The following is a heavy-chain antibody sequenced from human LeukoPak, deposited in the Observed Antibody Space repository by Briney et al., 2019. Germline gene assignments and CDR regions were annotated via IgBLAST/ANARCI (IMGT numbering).Heavy chain of an antibody. V-gene: IGHV3-33*06. CDR3: AKEKERSYSSSWYWFGP. CDR2: IWYDGSNK. Sequence: QPGGSLRLSCAASGFTFSSYGMHWVRQAPGKGLEWVAVIWYDGSNKYYADSVKGRFTISRDNSKNTLYLQMNSLRVEDTAVYYCAKEKERSYSSSWYWFGPWGQGTLVTVSS. J-gene: IGHJ5*02. D-gene: IGHD6-13*01. CDR1: GFTFSSYG.